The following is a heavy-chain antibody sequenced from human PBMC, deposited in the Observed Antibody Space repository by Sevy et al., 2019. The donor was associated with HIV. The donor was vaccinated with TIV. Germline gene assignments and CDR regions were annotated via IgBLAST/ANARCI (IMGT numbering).Heavy chain of an antibody. CDR1: RYSLNKFS. J-gene: IGHJ4*02. CDR3: AITREYYSDTSGYFDY. D-gene: IGHD3-22*01. V-gene: IGHV1-24*01. Sequence: ASVKVSCRISRYSLNKFSMHLVRQAPGKGLEWMGSFDPEDGERIYAQKFQGRFSMTEDTSTDTAYMELSSLRPDDTAVYYCAITREYYSDTSGYFDYWGQGTLVTVSS. CDR2: FDPEDGER.